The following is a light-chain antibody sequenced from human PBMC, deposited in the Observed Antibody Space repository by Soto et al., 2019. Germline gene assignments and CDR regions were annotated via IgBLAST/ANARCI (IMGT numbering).Light chain of an antibody. CDR3: QQRHNWPIT. Sequence: EIVLTQSPATLPLSPGERATLSCRTSQTIRGLLNWYQQRPGQAPRLLIYDTSNRATDIPARFSGSGSGTDFILTISSLDPEDFGVYFCQQRHNWPITFGQGTRLDIK. CDR1: QTIRGL. CDR2: DTS. V-gene: IGKV3-11*01. J-gene: IGKJ5*01.